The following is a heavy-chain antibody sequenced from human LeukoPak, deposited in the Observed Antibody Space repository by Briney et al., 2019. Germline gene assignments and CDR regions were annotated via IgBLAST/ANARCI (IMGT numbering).Heavy chain of an antibody. J-gene: IGHJ2*01. Sequence: SETLSLTCAVYGGSFSGYYWSWLRQPPGKGREWIGEINHSGSTNYNPAYKRRVTITVNTSKNQSFLKLSSVPAADTAVYYCARDTNGSGSYPLFYWYFDLWGRGTLVTVSS. CDR3: ARDTNGSGSYPLFYWYFDL. D-gene: IGHD3-10*01. CDR1: GGSFSGYY. V-gene: IGHV4-34*01. CDR2: INHSGST.